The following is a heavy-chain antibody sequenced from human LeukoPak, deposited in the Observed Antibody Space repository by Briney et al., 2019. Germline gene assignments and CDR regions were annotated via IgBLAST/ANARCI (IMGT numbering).Heavy chain of an antibody. J-gene: IGHJ6*02. Sequence: SVKVSCKASGGTFSSYAISWVRQAPGQGLEWMGGIIPIFGTANYAQKFQGRVTITADESTSTAYMELSSLRSEDAAVYYCARLDEYSSSSRYYGMDVWGQGTTVTVS. CDR3: ARLDEYSSSSRYYGMDV. CDR2: IIPIFGTA. V-gene: IGHV1-69*13. CDR1: GGTFSSYA. D-gene: IGHD6-6*01.